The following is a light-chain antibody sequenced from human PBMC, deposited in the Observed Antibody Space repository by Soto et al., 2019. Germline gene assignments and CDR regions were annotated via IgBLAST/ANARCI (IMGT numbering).Light chain of an antibody. CDR1: QSLAYSDGNTY. J-gene: IGKJ2*01. V-gene: IGKV2-30*01. Sequence: DVVMTQSPLSLPVTLGQPASISCRSSQSLAYSDGNTYLNWFQQRPGQSPRRLIYKVSNRDSGVPDRSSGSGSGTHFSLNMRRVEARRVGVYYCMLGTPMSPYTFGQGNKLEIK. CDR3: MLGTPMSPYT. CDR2: KVS.